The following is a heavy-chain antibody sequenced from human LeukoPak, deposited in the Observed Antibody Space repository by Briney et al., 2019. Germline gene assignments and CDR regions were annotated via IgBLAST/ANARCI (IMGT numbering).Heavy chain of an antibody. CDR3: ARGGYSSAWTGY. V-gene: IGHV3-7*01. D-gene: IGHD6-19*01. CDR1: GFTFSSYA. Sequence: RPGGSLRLSCAVSGFTFSSYAMHWVRQAPGKGLEWVANIKQHGSEKYYVDSVKGRFTVSRDNAKNSLYLQMNNLRAEDTAVYYCARGGYSSAWTGYWGQGTLVTVSS. J-gene: IGHJ4*02. CDR2: IKQHGSEK.